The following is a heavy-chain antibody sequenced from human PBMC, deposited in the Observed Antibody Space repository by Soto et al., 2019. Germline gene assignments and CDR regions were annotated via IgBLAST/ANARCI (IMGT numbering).Heavy chain of an antibody. CDR2: IDPSDSYP. J-gene: IGHJ5*02. CDR3: MCHDP. CDR1: GYSLSSYC. V-gene: IGHV5-10-1*01. Sequence: GDAEKISEDCPGYSLSSYCTIGVRQMPGKGLEWMGRIDPSDSYPNYSPSFQGHATISADKSISAAYLQWSRLKSSDTALYYCMCHDP.